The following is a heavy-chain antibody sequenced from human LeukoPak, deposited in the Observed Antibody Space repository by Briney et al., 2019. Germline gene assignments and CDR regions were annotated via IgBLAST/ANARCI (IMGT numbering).Heavy chain of an antibody. CDR1: GFSFSIYW. V-gene: IGHV3-7*04. J-gene: IGHJ6*03. Sequence: GGSLRLSCAASGFSFSIYWMSWVRQAPGKGLEWVANIKQDGSEKYYVDSVKGRFTISRDNAKNSLYLQMNSLRAEDTAVYYCARGALTYYYGSGSYYSPSYYYMDVWGKGTTVTVSS. D-gene: IGHD3-10*01. CDR2: IKQDGSEK. CDR3: ARGALTYYYGSGSYYSPSYYYMDV.